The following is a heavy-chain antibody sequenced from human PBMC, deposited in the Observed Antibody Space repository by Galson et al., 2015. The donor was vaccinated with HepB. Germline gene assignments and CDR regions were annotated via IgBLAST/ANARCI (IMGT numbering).Heavy chain of an antibody. J-gene: IGHJ6*02. V-gene: IGHV1-58*02. D-gene: IGHD5-18*01. CDR3: AADRVLGSYGNYYYYGMDV. CDR2: IVVGSGNT. Sequence: SVKVSCKASGFTFTSSAMQWVRQARGQRLEWIGWIVVGSGNTNYAQKFQERVTITRDMSTSTAYMELSSLRSEDTAVYYCAADRVLGSYGNYYYYGMDVWGQGTTVTVSS. CDR1: GFTFTSSA.